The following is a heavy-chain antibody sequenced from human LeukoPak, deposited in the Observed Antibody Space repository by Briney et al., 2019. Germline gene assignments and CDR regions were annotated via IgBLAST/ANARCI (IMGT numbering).Heavy chain of an antibody. V-gene: IGHV4-59*12. CDR1: GGSISSYY. D-gene: IGHD7-27*01. Sequence: SETLSLTCTVSGGSISSYYWTWIRQPPGKGLGLEWIGYIYYSSGTNYNPSLKSRVTISIDTSKNQVSLKLSSVTAADTAVYYCARDPEANWAFFDYWGQGTLVTVSS. J-gene: IGHJ4*02. CDR3: ARDPEANWAFFDY. CDR2: IYYSSGT.